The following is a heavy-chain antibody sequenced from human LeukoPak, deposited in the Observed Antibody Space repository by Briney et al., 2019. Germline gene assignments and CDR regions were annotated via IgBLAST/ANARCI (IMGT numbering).Heavy chain of an antibody. CDR3: ARLRELLDRWGAFDI. J-gene: IGHJ3*02. V-gene: IGHV3-30-3*01. D-gene: IGHD1-26*01. CDR1: GFTFSRYA. CDR2: ISDDGTFT. Sequence: GGSLRLSCAASGFTFSRYAMHWVRQAPGKGLEWVAVISDDGTFTLYGDSVRGRFTISRDSSRNTLYLQMNSLRAEDTAVYYCARLRELLDRWGAFDIWGQGTMVTVSS.